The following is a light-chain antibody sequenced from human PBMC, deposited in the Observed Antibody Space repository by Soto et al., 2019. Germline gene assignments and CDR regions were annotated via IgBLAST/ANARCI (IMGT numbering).Light chain of an antibody. CDR3: QQANSFPLT. CDR1: EGIRND. V-gene: IGKV1-17*01. J-gene: IGKJ4*01. CDR2: AAS. Sequence: EIQMTQSPFSLSASVGDRVTITCRASEGIRNDLGSYQQKPVNAPKLLIYAASSLQSGVPSRFSGGGSGTDFTLTISSLQPEDFATYYCQQANSFPLTFGGGTKVDIK.